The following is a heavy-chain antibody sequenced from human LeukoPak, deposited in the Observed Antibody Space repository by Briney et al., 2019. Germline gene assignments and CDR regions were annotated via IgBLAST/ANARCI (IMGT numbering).Heavy chain of an antibody. V-gene: IGHV3-30*02. D-gene: IGHD3-9*01. Sequence: PGGSLRLSCAASGFTFSSYGMHWVRQAPGKGLEWVAFIRYDGSNKYYADSVKGRFTISRDNSKNTLYLQMNSLGAEDTAVYYCARYTLRYFDWLPGIGFDSWGQGTMVTVSS. J-gene: IGHJ3*02. CDR1: GFTFSSYG. CDR3: ARYTLRYFDWLPGIGFDS. CDR2: IRYDGSNK.